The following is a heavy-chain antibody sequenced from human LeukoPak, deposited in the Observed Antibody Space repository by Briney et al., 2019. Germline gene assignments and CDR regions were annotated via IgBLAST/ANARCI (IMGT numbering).Heavy chain of an antibody. CDR2: IGENGAGT. J-gene: IGHJ4*02. Sequence: PGGSLRLSCAASGFSFSNYPMAWVRQTPGKGLEWVSGIGENGAGTYYADSVKGRFTISRDNSKNTLYMQMTTLRAEHTALYYCAKPAALNGWYNDYWGQGILVTVSS. CDR1: GFSFSNYP. CDR3: AKPAALNGWYNDY. V-gene: IGHV3-23*01. D-gene: IGHD6-19*01.